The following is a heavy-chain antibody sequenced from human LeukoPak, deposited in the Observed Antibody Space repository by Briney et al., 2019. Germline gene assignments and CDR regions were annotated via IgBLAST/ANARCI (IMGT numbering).Heavy chain of an antibody. Sequence: SETLSLTCTVSGGSISSYYWSWIRQPAGKGLEWIGRIYTSGSTNYNPSLKSRVTMSVDTSKNQFSLKLSSVTAADTAVYYCARHPDIVVVPAAPDNYWYFDLWGRGTLVTVSS. CDR3: ARHPDIVVVPAAPDNYWYFDL. CDR2: IYTSGST. V-gene: IGHV4-4*07. D-gene: IGHD2-2*01. CDR1: GGSISSYY. J-gene: IGHJ2*01.